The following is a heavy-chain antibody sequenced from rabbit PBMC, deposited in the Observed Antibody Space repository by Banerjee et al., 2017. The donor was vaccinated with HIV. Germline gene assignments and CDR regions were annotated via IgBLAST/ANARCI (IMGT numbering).Heavy chain of an antibody. J-gene: IGHJ4*01. V-gene: IGHV1S40*01. D-gene: IGHD8-1*01. Sequence: QSLEESGGDLVQPEGSLTLTCTASGFSFSSSYYMCWVRQAPGKGLEWIGCVNGGSGSTYYASWAKGRFTISKTSSTTVTLQMTSLTAADTATYFCARDQDGSTYSPFDLWGQGTLVTVS. CDR3: ARDQDGSTYSPFDL. CDR1: GFSFSSSYY. CDR2: VNGGSGST.